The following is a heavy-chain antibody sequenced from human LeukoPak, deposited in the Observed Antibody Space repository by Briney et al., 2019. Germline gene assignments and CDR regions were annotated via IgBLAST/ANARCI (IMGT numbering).Heavy chain of an antibody. CDR1: GYTFTGYY. CDR3: ARDLGHCSGGSCYFAYGMDV. CDR2: INPNSGGT. J-gene: IGHJ6*02. Sequence: ASVKDSCKASGYTFTGYYMHWVRQAPGQGLEWMGWINPNSGGTNYAQKFQGRVTMTRDTSISTAYMELSRLRSDDTTVYYCARDLGHCSGGSCYFAYGMDVWGQGTTVTVSS. D-gene: IGHD2-15*01. V-gene: IGHV1-2*02.